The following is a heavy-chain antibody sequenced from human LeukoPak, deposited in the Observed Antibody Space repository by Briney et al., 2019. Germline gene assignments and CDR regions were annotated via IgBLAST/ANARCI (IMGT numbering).Heavy chain of an antibody. Sequence: KPSETVSLTCTVSGDSISTYQWSRIRQPPGKGLEWIGYISYSGGTMYNPSLRSRVTISIDTSKNQFSLKLSSVTAADTAVYYCARVGRGDHTWGSYSFDYWGQGALVTVSS. V-gene: IGHV4-59*01. CDR3: ARVGRGDHTWGSYSFDY. D-gene: IGHD3-16*01. J-gene: IGHJ4*02. CDR1: GDSISTYQ. CDR2: ISYSGGT.